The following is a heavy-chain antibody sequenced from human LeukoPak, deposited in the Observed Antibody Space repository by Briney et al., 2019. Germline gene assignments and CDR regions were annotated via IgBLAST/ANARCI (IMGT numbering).Heavy chain of an antibody. CDR3: ARDTGCAGGTCFSFYDY. CDR1: GFTFSTYW. V-gene: IGHV3-7*01. J-gene: IGHJ4*02. Sequence: GGSLRLSCTASGFTFSTYWMTWVRQAPGKGLEWLANIKQYGSQKYYVDSVKGRFTISRDNAKNSLYLQMDSLRAEDTAVYYCARDTGCAGGTCFSFYDYWGQGTLVTVSS. CDR2: IKQYGSQK. D-gene: IGHD2-15*01.